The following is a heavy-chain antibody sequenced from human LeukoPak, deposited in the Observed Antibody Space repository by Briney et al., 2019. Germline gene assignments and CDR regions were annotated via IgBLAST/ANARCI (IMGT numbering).Heavy chain of an antibody. V-gene: IGHV3-9*01. CDR1: GFTFDDYA. CDR3: AKERGPFGSGSPGLFDY. J-gene: IGHJ4*02. D-gene: IGHD3-10*01. CDR2: ISWNSGSI. Sequence: GGSLRLSCAASGFTFDDYAMHWVRQAPGKGLEWVSGISWNSGSIGYADSVKGRFTISRDNAKNSLYLQMNSLRAEDTALYYCAKERGPFGSGSPGLFDYWDQG.